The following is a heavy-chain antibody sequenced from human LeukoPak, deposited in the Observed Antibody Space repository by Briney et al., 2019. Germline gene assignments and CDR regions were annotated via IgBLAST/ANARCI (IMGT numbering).Heavy chain of an antibody. CDR3: AKDAEYYYDSSGYYDY. CDR1: GFTYSNYA. D-gene: IGHD3-22*01. Sequence: GGSLRLSCAASGFTYSNYAMSWVRQAPGKGLEWVAAISGSGGRTYYADSVKGRFTISRDNSKNTLYLQMNSLRAEDTAVYYCAKDAEYYYDSSGYYDYWGQGTLVTVSS. V-gene: IGHV3-23*01. CDR2: ISGSGGRT. J-gene: IGHJ4*02.